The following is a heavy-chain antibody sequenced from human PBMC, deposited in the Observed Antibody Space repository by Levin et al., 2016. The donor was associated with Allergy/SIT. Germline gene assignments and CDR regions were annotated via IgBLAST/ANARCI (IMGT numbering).Heavy chain of an antibody. Sequence: PGKGLEWIGEINHSGSTNYNPSLKSRVTISVDTSKNQFSLKLSSVTAADTAVYYCAIQAIEMATIDDYWGQGTLVTVSS. V-gene: IGHV4-34*01. CDR3: AIQAIEMATIDDY. D-gene: IGHD5-24*01. CDR2: INHSGST. J-gene: IGHJ4*02.